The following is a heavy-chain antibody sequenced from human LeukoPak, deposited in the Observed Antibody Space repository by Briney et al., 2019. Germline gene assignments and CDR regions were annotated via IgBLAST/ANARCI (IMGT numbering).Heavy chain of an antibody. V-gene: IGHV3-53*01. CDR1: GFTFTNYA. CDR3: ARDNDAFDI. CDR2: IYSGGST. Sequence: GGSLRLSCAASGFTFTNYAMSWVRQAPGKGLERVSVIYSGGSTYYADSVKGRFTISRDNSKNTLYLQMNSLRAEDTAVYYCARDNDAFDIWGQGTMVTVSS. J-gene: IGHJ3*02.